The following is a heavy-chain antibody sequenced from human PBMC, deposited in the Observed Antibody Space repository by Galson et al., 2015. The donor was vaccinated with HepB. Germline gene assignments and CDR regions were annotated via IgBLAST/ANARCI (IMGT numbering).Heavy chain of an antibody. V-gene: IGHV3-21*01. CDR2: ISSGSLYI. Sequence: SLRLSCAASGFTFSDYSMNWVRQAPGEGLEWVSSISSGSLYIYYADSLKGRCTISRDNAKNSLYLQMNSLRAEDTAVYYCVRALGDYSSSAHPRYLDRWGQGTLVTVSS. D-gene: IGHD6-6*01. CDR1: GFTFSDYS. J-gene: IGHJ4*02. CDR3: VRALGDYSSSAHPRYLDR.